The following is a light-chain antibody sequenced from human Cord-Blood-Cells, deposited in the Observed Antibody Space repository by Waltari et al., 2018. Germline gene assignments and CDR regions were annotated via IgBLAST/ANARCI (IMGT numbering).Light chain of an antibody. CDR3: GADHGSGSNFVYV. V-gene: IGLV9-49*01. Sequence: QPVLTQPPSASASLGASVTLTCTLSSGYSNYNVDWYQQRPGKGPRFVMRVGTGGIVGSKGDGIPGRFSVLGSGLNRYLTIKNIQEEDESDYHCGADHGSGSNFVYVFGTGTKVTVL. CDR1: SGYSNYN. J-gene: IGLJ1*01. CDR2: VGTGGIVG.